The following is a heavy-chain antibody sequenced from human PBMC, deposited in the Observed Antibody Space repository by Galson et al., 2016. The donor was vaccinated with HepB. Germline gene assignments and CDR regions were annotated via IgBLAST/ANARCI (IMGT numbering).Heavy chain of an antibody. D-gene: IGHD2-21*02. CDR3: ARELDCGGNCHAGADFDY. V-gene: IGHV4-59*12. CDR2: SHYSGQT. CDR1: GGSISGYF. J-gene: IGHJ4*02. Sequence: SETLSLTCDVSGGSISGYFWSWIRQPPGKGLEWIGASHYSGQTFYNPSLMSRITTSVDMSKNQFSLKLTSVTAADTAVYYRARELDCGGNCHAGADFDYWGQGTLVAVSS.